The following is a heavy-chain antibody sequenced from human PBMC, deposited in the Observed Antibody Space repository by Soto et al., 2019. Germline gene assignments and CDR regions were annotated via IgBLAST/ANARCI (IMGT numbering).Heavy chain of an antibody. D-gene: IGHD2-15*01. CDR3: AGQGPGSY. J-gene: IGHJ4*02. Sequence: EVQLVQSGAEVKKPGESLKISCKGSGYSFSTYWIGWVRQIPGKGLEWMGLIFPGDSETTYSPSFQGHVSISADTSISTAYLQWNSLKTSDSAIYYCAGQGPGSYWGQGTQVTVSS. CDR1: GYSFSTYW. CDR2: IFPGDSET. V-gene: IGHV5-51*01.